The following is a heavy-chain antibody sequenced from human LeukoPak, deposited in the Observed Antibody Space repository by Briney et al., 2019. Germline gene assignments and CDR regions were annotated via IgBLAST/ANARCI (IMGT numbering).Heavy chain of an antibody. CDR1: GYTFTGYY. J-gene: IGHJ4*02. V-gene: IGHV1-46*01. CDR2: INPSGGST. CDR3: ARVGHTQTFDY. D-gene: IGHD2-2*02. Sequence: ASVKVSCKASGYTFTGYYMHWVRQALGQGLEWMGIINPSGGSTSYAQKFQGRVTMTRDMSTSTVYMELSSLRSEDTAVYYCARVGHTQTFDYWGQGTLVTVSS.